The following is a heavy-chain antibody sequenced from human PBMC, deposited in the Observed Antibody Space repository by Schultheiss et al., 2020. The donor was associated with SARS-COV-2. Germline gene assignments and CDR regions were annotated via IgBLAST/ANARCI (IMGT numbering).Heavy chain of an antibody. CDR1: GGSISSYY. D-gene: IGHD5-24*01. Sequence: SETLSLTCTVSGGSISSYYWSCIRQPPGKGLEWIGYIYYSGSTNYNPSLKSRVTISVDTSKNQFSLKLSSVTAADTAVYYCARGGDGYNPIDYWGQGTLVTVSS. CDR2: IYYSGST. CDR3: ARGGDGYNPIDY. J-gene: IGHJ4*02. V-gene: IGHV4-59*12.